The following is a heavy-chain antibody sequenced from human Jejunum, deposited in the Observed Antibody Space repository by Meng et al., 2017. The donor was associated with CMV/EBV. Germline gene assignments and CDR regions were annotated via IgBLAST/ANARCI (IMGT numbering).Heavy chain of an antibody. V-gene: IGHV3-7*01. J-gene: IGHJ4*02. CDR3: ARDPLRGALDY. Sequence: CAASGFTFSRSWMSWVRQAPGKGLEWVANINEDGRDEYYVDSMKGRFTISRDNAKTSLYLQLSSLRPEDTAVYYCARDPLRGALDYWGQGTLVTVSS. CDR1: GFTFSRSW. D-gene: IGHD3-10*01. CDR2: INEDGRDE.